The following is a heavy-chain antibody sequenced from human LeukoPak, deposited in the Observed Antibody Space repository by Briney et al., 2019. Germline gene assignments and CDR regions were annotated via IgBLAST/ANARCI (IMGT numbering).Heavy chain of an antibody. J-gene: IGHJ3*02. CDR3: ARVGRDGYSLPDRFAFDI. CDR1: GGSISSYY. Sequence: SETLSLTCTVSGGSISSYYWSWIRQPPGKGLEWIGYIYYSGSTNYNPSLKSRVTISVDTSKNQFSLRLSSVTAADTAVYYCARVGRDGYSLPDRFAFDIWGQGTMVTVSS. CDR2: IYYSGST. V-gene: IGHV4-59*01. D-gene: IGHD5-24*01.